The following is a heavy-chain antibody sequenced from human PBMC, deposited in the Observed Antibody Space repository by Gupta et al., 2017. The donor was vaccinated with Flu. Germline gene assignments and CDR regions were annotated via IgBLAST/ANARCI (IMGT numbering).Heavy chain of an antibody. CDR1: GGSFSGYY. CDR2: INHSGST. V-gene: IGHV4-34*01. J-gene: IGHJ5*02. Sequence: QVQLQQWGAGLLKPSETLSLTCAVYGGSFSGYYWSWIRQPPGKGLEWIGEINHSGSTNYNPSLKSRVTISVDTSKNQFSLKLSSVTAADTAVYYCARGLSIDSSSSRNWFDPWGQGTLVTVSS. D-gene: IGHD6-13*01. CDR3: ARGLSIDSSSSRNWFDP.